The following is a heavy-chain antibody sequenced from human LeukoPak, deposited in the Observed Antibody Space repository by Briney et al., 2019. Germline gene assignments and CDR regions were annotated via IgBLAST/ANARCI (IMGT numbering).Heavy chain of an antibody. J-gene: IGHJ2*01. V-gene: IGHV4-34*01. Sequence: SETLPLTCAVYGGSFSGYYWSWIRQPPGKGLEWIGEINHSGSTNYNPSLKSRVTISVDTSKNQFSLKLSSVTAAATAVYYCARGGQWLGVGPNWYFDLWGRGTPVTVSS. CDR3: ARGGQWLGVGPNWYFDL. D-gene: IGHD6-19*01. CDR1: GGSFSGYY. CDR2: INHSGST.